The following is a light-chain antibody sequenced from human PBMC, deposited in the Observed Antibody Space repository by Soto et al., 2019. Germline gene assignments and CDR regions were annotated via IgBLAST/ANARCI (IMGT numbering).Light chain of an antibody. V-gene: IGKV3-20*01. Sequence: ELVLTQSPDTLSLSPGERATLSCRASRSFSSSYLAWYQQRPGQAPRLLIYAASTRATGIPDRFSGSGSATDFTLTISRLEPEDSAVYYCHHYDSSPPYTVGQGTKLEIK. J-gene: IGKJ2*01. CDR3: HHYDSSPPYT. CDR2: AAS. CDR1: RSFSSSY.